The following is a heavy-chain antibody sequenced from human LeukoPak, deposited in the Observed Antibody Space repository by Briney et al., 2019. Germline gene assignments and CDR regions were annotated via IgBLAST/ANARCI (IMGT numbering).Heavy chain of an antibody. Sequence: GGSLRLSCVASALAFSTYTMHWVRQAPGKGLEWVAVVSHDSSHKYYVDSVKGRFTISRDNSKNTVYLQMNSLRVDDTAVYHCAVDLLDGVPDYFDFWGQGTLVTVSS. CDR1: ALAFSTYT. CDR2: VSHDSSHK. CDR3: AVDLLDGVPDYFDF. J-gene: IGHJ4*02. V-gene: IGHV3-30-3*01. D-gene: IGHD2-8*01.